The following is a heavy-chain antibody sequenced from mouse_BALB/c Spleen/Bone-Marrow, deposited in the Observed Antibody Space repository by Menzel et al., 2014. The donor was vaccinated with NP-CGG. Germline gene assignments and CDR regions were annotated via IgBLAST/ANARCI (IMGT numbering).Heavy chain of an antibody. CDR3: ARDRAYGNWYFDV. D-gene: IGHD2-1*01. V-gene: IGHV2-9*02. Sequence: VKVEESGPGLVAPSQSLSITCTVSGFSLKNYGVHWVRQPPGKGLEWLGVIGTGRGTNYNSALMSRLSISKDNSKSQVFLKMNSLQTDDTAMYYCARDRAYGNWYFDVWGAGTTVTVSS. CDR1: GFSLKNYG. CDR2: IGTGRGT. J-gene: IGHJ1*01.